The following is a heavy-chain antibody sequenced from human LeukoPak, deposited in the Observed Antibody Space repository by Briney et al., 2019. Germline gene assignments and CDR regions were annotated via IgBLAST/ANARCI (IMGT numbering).Heavy chain of an antibody. D-gene: IGHD5-18*01. V-gene: IGHV1-46*01. CDR1: GYTFTGYY. Sequence: ASVKVSCKASGYTFTGYYMHWVRQAPGQGLEWMGIINPSGGSTSYAQKFQGRVTTTRDTSTSTVYMELSSLRSEDTAVYYCARSPGYSYGYVWFDPWGQGTLVTVSS. CDR3: ARSPGYSYGYVWFDP. CDR2: INPSGGST. J-gene: IGHJ5*02.